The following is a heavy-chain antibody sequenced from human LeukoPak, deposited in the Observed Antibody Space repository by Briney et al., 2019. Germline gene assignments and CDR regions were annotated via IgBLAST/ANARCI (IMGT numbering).Heavy chain of an antibody. J-gene: IGHJ3*02. CDR2: INPNSGGT. CDR3: ARDYGDYASAFDI. V-gene: IGHV1-2*02. D-gene: IGHD4-17*01. Sequence: ASVKVSCKASGYTFTGCYMHWVRQAPGQGLEWMGWINPNSGGTNYAQKFQGRVTMTRDTSISTAYMELSRLRSDDTAVYYCARDYGDYASAFDIWGQETMVTVSS. CDR1: GYTFTGCY.